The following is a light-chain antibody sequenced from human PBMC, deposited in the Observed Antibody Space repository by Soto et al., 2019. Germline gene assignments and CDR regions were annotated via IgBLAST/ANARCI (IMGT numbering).Light chain of an antibody. J-gene: IGLJ3*02. Sequence: QSALTQPASVSGSPGQSITISCTGTSSDVGSYNLVSWYQQHPGKAPKLMIYEGSKRPSGVSNRFSGSKSGNTASLTISGLQAEDEADYYCCSYAGSFGVFGGGTQLTVL. CDR1: SSDVGSYNL. CDR3: CSYAGSFGV. V-gene: IGLV2-23*01. CDR2: EGS.